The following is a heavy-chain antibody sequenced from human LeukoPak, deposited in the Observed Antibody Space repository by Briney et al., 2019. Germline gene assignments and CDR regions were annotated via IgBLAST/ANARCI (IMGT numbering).Heavy chain of an antibody. J-gene: IGHJ4*02. CDR2: IYYSGST. V-gene: IGHV4-59*08. CDR1: GGSISSYY. D-gene: IGHD5-12*01. CDR3: AARYSGYDWGVDY. Sequence: SETLSLTCTVSGGSISSYYWSWIRQPPGKGLEWIGYIYYSGSTNYNPSLKSRVTISVDTSKNQLSLKLSSVTAADTAVYYCAARYSGYDWGVDYWGQGTLVTVSS.